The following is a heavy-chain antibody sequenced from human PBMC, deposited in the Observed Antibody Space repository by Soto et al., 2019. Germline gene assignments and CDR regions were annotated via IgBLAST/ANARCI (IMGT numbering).Heavy chain of an antibody. V-gene: IGHV3-30-3*01. D-gene: IGHD2-15*01. CDR3: ASPKRYCRGGSCYSSRYFEL. Sequence: WGSLTPSCAASGFPFSRSAIPWVFQAPGKGLEWVAVISYDGSNKYYADSVKGRFTISRDNSKNTLYLQMNSLRAEDTAVYYCASPKRYCRGGSCYSSRYFELWGRGNLDTGTS. J-gene: IGHJ2*01. CDR1: GFPFSRSA. CDR2: ISYDGSNK.